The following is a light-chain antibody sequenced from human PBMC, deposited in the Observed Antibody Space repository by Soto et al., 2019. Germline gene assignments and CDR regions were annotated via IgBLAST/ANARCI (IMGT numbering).Light chain of an antibody. Sequence: QSALTQPASVSGSPGQSITISCTGTSSDVGGYNYVSWYQQHPGKAPKLMIYDVNNRPSGVSNRFSGSKSGNTAFLTISGLQAEDEADYFCSSYTTSSTPFVFGTGTKVTVL. V-gene: IGLV2-14*01. CDR1: SSDVGGYNY. CDR3: SSYTTSSTPFV. CDR2: DVN. J-gene: IGLJ1*01.